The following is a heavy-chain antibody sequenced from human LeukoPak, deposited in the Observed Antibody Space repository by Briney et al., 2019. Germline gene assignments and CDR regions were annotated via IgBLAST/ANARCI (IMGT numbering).Heavy chain of an antibody. D-gene: IGHD2-15*01. CDR3: ARGPWSDLPFDY. Sequence: ASVKVSCKASGYTFTSYYMRWVRQAPGQGLEWMGIINPSGGSTSYAQKFQGRDTMTRDTSTSTVYMELSSLRSEDTAVYYCARGPWSDLPFDYWGQGTLVTVSS. V-gene: IGHV1-46*01. CDR1: GYTFTSYY. CDR2: INPSGGST. J-gene: IGHJ4*02.